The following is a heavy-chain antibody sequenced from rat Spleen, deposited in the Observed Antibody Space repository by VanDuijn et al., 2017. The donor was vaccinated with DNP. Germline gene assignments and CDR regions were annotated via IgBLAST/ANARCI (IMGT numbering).Heavy chain of an antibody. V-gene: IGHV5-25*01. CDR1: GLNFNDYW. Sequence: EVKLVESGGGLVQPGRSLKLSCVVSGLNFNDYWMGWVRQAPTKGLEWVASISTVGDNAYYRDSVKGRFTISRDNAKSALYLQMDSLWSEDTATYYCARLGALDYWGQGVMVTVSS. J-gene: IGHJ2*01. CDR3: ARLGALDY. D-gene: IGHD5-1*01. CDR2: ISTVGDNA.